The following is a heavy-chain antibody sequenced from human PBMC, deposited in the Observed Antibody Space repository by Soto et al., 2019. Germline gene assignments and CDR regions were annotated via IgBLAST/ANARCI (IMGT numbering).Heavy chain of an antibody. V-gene: IGHV5-51*01. CDR3: ARGVGITIFGVVIGPNWFDP. CDR1: GYSFTSYW. D-gene: IGHD3-3*01. CDR2: IYPGDSDT. Sequence: GESLKISCKGSGYSFTSYWIGWVRQMPGKGLEWMGIIYPGDSDTRYSPSFQGQVTISADKSISTAYLQWSSLKASDTAMYYWARGVGITIFGVVIGPNWFDPWGQGTLVTVSS. J-gene: IGHJ5*02.